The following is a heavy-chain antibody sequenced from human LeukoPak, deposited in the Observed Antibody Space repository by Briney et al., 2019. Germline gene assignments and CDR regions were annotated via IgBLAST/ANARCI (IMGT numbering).Heavy chain of an antibody. CDR2: IYTSGST. CDR1: GGSISSYY. D-gene: IGHD6-13*01. Sequence: PSETLSLTCTVSGGSISSYYWSWIRQPAGRGLEWIGRIYTSGSTNYNPSLKSRVTMSVDTSKNQFSLKLSSVTAADTAVYYCAGTYSSSWYIVRNYYYYYMDVWGKGTTITVSS. J-gene: IGHJ6*03. V-gene: IGHV4-4*07. CDR3: AGTYSSSWYIVRNYYYYYMDV.